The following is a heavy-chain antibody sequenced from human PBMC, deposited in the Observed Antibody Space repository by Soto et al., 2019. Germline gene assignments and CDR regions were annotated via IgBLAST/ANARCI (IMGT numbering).Heavy chain of an antibody. Sequence: LVDSGGDLVYPGGSLRLSCVASGFRFSDHSMNWVRQAPGKGLQWISYISSNSDTTYYADSVKGRFTVSRDNAKNALFLHMNSLRDDDTATYYCARLPKGSLVTAWGQGARVTVSS. CDR1: GFRFSDHS. D-gene: IGHD2-21*02. CDR3: ARLPKGSLVTA. J-gene: IGHJ4*02. V-gene: IGHV3-48*02. CDR2: ISSNSDTT.